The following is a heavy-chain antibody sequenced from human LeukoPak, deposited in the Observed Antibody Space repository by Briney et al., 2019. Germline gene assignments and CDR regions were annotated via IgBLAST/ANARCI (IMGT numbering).Heavy chain of an antibody. D-gene: IGHD6-13*01. CDR3: ARVRVIAAAALADWFDP. CDR2: IYYSGST. J-gene: IGHJ5*02. Sequence: SETPSLTCTVSGGSISSYYWSWIRQPPGKGLEWIGYIYYSGSTNYNPSLKSRVTISVDTSKNQFSLKLSSVTAADTAVYYCARVRVIAAAALADWFDPWGQGTLVTVSS. V-gene: IGHV4-59*01. CDR1: GGSISSYY.